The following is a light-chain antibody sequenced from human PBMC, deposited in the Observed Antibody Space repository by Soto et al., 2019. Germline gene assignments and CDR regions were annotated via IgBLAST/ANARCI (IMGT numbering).Light chain of an antibody. CDR3: QQYTNWASLT. J-gene: IGKJ4*01. V-gene: IGKV3D-15*01. CDR1: QAFSSN. CDR2: SAS. Sequence: EIQMTQSPSTLSVSPGERATLSCRASQAFSSNLTWYHQKAGQPPSLVIYSASTRATGIPARFSGSGSGTEFTLTIISRQSADFGVYYCQQYTNWASLTFGGGTRVEIK.